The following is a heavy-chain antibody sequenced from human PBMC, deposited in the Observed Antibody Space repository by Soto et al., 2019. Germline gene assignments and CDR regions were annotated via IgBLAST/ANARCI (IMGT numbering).Heavy chain of an antibody. CDR2: IYYSGST. CDR1: GGSISSGDYY. V-gene: IGHV4-30-4*01. J-gene: IGHJ4*02. CDR3: ATLPYYYDSSGYYRAY. Sequence: SETLSLTCTVSGGSISSGDYYWSWIRQPPGKGLEWIGYIYYSGSTYYNPSLKSRVTISVDTSKNQFSLKLSSVTAADTAVYYCATLPYYYDSSGYYRAYWGQGTLVTVSS. D-gene: IGHD3-22*01.